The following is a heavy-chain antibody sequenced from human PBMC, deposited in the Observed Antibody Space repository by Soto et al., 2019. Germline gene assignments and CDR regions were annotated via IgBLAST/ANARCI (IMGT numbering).Heavy chain of an antibody. CDR2: VIRIFGTA. V-gene: IGHV1-69*01. J-gene: IGHJ5*02. Sequence: QVQLVQSGAEVKKPGSSVKVSCKASGGTFSSYAISWVRQAPGQGLEWMGAVIRIFGTANHAQKFQGRVTITADESTSTAYMEPSSLRSEDTAVYYCARGRPDSSGGSCYPRSFDPWGQGTLVPVSS. CDR3: ARGRPDSSGGSCYPRSFDP. CDR1: GGTFSSYA. D-gene: IGHD2-15*01.